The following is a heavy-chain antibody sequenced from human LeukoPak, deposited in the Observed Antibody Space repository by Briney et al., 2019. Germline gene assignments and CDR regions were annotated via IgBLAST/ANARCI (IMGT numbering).Heavy chain of an antibody. D-gene: IGHD1-26*01. V-gene: IGHV3-73*01. J-gene: IGHJ5*02. CDR3: TRDSGTYNWLDP. Sequence: GGSLRLSCAASGFTFSDSSIHWVRQASGKGLEWIGLMEKELNGYAAAYAASVRGRFTISRDDSQNTAYLQMDSLKTEDTALYYCTRDSGTYNWLDPWGQGTLVTVSS. CDR1: GFTFSDSS. CDR2: MEKELNGYAA.